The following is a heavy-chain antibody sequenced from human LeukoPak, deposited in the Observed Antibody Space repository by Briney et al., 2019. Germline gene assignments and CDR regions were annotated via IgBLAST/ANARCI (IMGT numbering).Heavy chain of an antibody. Sequence: PGGSLRLSCAASGFTFSSYAMHWVRQAPGKGLEWVAVISYDGSNKYYADSVKGRFTISRDNSKNTLYLQMNSLRAEDTAVYYCARDQLGYDILTGYYPTYYFDYWGQGTLVTVSS. D-gene: IGHD3-9*01. J-gene: IGHJ4*02. CDR1: GFTFSSYA. CDR2: ISYDGSNK. CDR3: ARDQLGYDILTGYYPTYYFDY. V-gene: IGHV3-30-3*01.